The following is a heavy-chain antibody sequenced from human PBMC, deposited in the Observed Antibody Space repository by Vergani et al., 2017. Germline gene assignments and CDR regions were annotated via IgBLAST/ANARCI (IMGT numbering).Heavy chain of an antibody. V-gene: IGHV3-23*01. CDR1: GFTFNHYA. J-gene: IGHJ6*02. CDR2: ISGSGGST. CDR3: AKANPRNSGYDYIYSYHPMDV. Sequence: EVQLLESGGDLVQPGGSLRLSCAASGFTFNHYAMNWVRQAPGKGLEWVSGISGSGGSTYYAGSVKGRFTISRDSSKNTLYLQMNSLSAGDTAVYYCAKANPRNSGYDYIYSYHPMDVWGQGTTVTVSS. D-gene: IGHD5-12*01.